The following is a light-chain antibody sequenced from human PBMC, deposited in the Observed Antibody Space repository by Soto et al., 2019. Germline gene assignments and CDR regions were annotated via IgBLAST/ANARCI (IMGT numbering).Light chain of an antibody. Sequence: QSALTQPASVSGSPGQSITISCTGTSSDVGGYNYVSWYQQHPGKVPKLMIYDVDNRPSGVSNRFSGSKSGNTASLTISGLQAEDEAVYYCSSYTRSSTVVFGGGTKVTVL. V-gene: IGLV2-14*01. J-gene: IGLJ2*01. CDR3: SSYTRSSTVV. CDR1: SSDVGGYNY. CDR2: DVD.